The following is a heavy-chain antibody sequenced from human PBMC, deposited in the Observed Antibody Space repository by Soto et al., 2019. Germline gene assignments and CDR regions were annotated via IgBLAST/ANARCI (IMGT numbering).Heavy chain of an antibody. CDR2: ISSSGGGT. D-gene: IGHD3-3*01. CDR1: GFTFNNNA. Sequence: GGSLRLSCAASGFTFNNNAMSWVRQAPGKGLEWVSSISSSGGGTYYADSVKGRFTISRDNSKSTLYLQMNSLRAEDTAVYYCAKPPGFLDWLLFGHWGRGTLVTVSS. J-gene: IGHJ4*02. CDR3: AKPPGFLDWLLFGH. V-gene: IGHV3-23*01.